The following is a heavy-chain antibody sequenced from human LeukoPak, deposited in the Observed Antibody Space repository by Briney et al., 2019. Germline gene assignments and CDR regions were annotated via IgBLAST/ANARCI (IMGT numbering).Heavy chain of an antibody. CDR2: INHSGST. CDR3: ARGSTVRCLDY. Sequence: SETLSLTCAVYGGSFSGYYWSWIRQPPGKGLEWIGEINHSGSTNYNPSLKSRVTISVDTSKNQFSLKLSSVTAADTAVYYCARGSTVRCLDYWGQGTLVTVSS. D-gene: IGHD4-17*01. CDR1: GGSFSGYY. J-gene: IGHJ4*02. V-gene: IGHV4-34*01.